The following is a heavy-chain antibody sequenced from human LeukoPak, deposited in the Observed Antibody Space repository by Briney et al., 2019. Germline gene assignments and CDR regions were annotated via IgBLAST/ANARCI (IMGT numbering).Heavy chain of an antibody. CDR3: ARGGTYDYVWGSYRYTSPFDY. CDR2: INHSGST. CDR1: GGSFSGYY. V-gene: IGHV4-34*01. D-gene: IGHD3-16*02. J-gene: IGHJ4*02. Sequence: PSETLSLTCAVYGGSFSGYYWSWIRKPPGKGLEWIGEINHSGSTNYNPSLKSRVTISVDTSKNQFSLKLSSVTAADTAVYYCARGGTYDYVWGSYRYTSPFDYWGQGTLVTVSS.